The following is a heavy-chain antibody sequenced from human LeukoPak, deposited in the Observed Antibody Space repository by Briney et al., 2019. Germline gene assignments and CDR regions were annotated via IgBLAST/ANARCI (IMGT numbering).Heavy chain of an antibody. V-gene: IGHV3-20*04. CDR1: GFTFDDYG. Sequence: PGGSLRLSCAASGFTFDDYGMSWVRQAPGKGLEWVSGINWNGGSTGYADSVKGRFTISRDNAKNSLYLQMNSLRAEDTALYYCARTRLDCSGGSCYFDYWGQGTLVTVSS. CDR2: INWNGGST. J-gene: IGHJ4*02. D-gene: IGHD2-15*01. CDR3: ARTRLDCSGGSCYFDY.